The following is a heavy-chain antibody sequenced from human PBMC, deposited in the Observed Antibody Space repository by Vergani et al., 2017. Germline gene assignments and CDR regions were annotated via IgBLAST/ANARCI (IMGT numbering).Heavy chain of an antibody. Sequence: QVQLQQWGAGLFKPSGTLSLPCAVSGGSFHHYYWNWIRQTPGKGLEWIGEIHHHGSTNYNPALKSRVTISVDASQNQFFLKLSSVHAADTAAYYYSPPDRRRKYRYALFYCGEGTLVTVAS. CDR3: SPPDRRRKYRYALFY. D-gene: IGHD3-16*02. V-gene: IGHV4-34*01. CDR2: IHHHGST. J-gene: IGHJ4*02. CDR1: GGSFHHYY.